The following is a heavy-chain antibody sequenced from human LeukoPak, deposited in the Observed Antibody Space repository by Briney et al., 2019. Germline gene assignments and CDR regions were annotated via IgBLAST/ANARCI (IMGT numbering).Heavy chain of an antibody. CDR2: ISGGGDIT. D-gene: IGHD2-21*02. J-gene: IGHJ4*02. CDR3: VREDTPATANY. V-gene: IGHV3-23*01. CDR1: GFNFANHA. Sequence: GGSLRLSCAASGFNFANHAMSWDRQTPGKGLEWVSAISGGGDITYYADSVTGRFTISRDNSKDTLFLQMHSLRPGDTAVYYCVREDTPATANYWGQGTLVTISP.